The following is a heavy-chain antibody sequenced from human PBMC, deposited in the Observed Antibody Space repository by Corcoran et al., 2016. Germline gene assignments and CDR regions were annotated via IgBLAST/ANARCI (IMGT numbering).Heavy chain of an antibody. D-gene: IGHD2-2*03. CDR1: GFTVSGYG. V-gene: IGHV3-30*03. J-gene: IGHJ4*02. CDR2: FSAEGSII. Sequence: QVQLVETGGGVVQPGRSLRLSCEASGFTVSGYGINWVRQAPGKGLEWVAVFSAEGSIISYGDSVRGRFSISRDNSKNTVYLQMNSLRDEDTAVYYCARDLSFASMDIRGQGTLVTVSS. CDR3: ARDLSFASMDI.